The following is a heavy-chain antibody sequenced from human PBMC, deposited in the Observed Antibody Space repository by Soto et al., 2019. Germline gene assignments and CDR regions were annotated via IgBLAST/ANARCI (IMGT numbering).Heavy chain of an antibody. J-gene: IGHJ3*02. CDR2: IIPLFITT. Sequence: QVQLVQSGAEVKKPGSSVKVSCKSSGGRFGTYAITWVRQAPGQGLEWMGEIIPLFITTNYAQKFQGRITITADEATSTAFMELSSLRSEDTAVYYCASAVPIAIVTANTISAFDIWGQGTRVTVSS. D-gene: IGHD2-21*02. V-gene: IGHV1-69*12. CDR3: ASAVPIAIVTANTISAFDI. CDR1: GGRFGTYA.